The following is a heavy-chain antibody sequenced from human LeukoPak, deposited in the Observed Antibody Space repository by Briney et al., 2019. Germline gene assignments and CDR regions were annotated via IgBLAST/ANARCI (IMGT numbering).Heavy chain of an antibody. V-gene: IGHV1-69*05. D-gene: IGHD6-6*01. CDR3: ASPFEYSSPAFDY. Sequence: SVKVSCKASGGTFSSYAISWVRQAPGQGLEWMGGIIPIFGTANYAQKFQGRVTITTDESTSTAYMELSSLRSEDTAVYYCASPFEYSSPAFDYWGQGTLVTVSS. CDR1: GGTFSSYA. CDR2: IIPIFGTA. J-gene: IGHJ4*02.